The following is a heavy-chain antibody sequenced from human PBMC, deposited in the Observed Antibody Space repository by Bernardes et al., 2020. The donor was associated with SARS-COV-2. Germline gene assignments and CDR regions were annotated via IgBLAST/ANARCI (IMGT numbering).Heavy chain of an antibody. CDR1: GFMFSTTG. CDR3: AKDYCSSATCYHVVNWFDP. Sequence: GGSLRLSRAASGFMFSTTGMHWVRQAPGKGLEWVAVISYDGSKKYYADSVKGRFTISRDNSKNTLYLQMISLRAEDTAVYYCAKDYCSSATCYHVVNWFDPWGQGTLVTVSS. D-gene: IGHD2-2*01. CDR2: ISYDGSKK. V-gene: IGHV3-30*18. J-gene: IGHJ5*02.